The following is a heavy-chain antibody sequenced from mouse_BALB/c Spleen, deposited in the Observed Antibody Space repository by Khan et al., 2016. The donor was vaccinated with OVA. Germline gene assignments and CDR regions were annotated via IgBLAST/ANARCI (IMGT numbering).Heavy chain of an antibody. CDR2: ISSSGST. CDR3: ATDGSRYSYAMDC. Sequence: VQLKESGPGLVKPSQSLSLTCTVTGYSITSDYAWNWIRQFPGNKLEWMGYISSSGSTNYNPALKSRISITRDTSKNQFFLQLNSVTTEDTATYYCATDGSRYSYAMDCWGQGTSVTVSS. J-gene: IGHJ4*01. CDR1: GYSITSDYA. D-gene: IGHD2-3*01. V-gene: IGHV3-2*02.